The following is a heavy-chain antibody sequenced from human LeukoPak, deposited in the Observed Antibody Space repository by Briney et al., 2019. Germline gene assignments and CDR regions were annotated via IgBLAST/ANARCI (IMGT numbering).Heavy chain of an antibody. V-gene: IGHV3-21*01. CDR3: ARDVRYYYDSSGYYYYGMDV. Sequence: PGGSLRLSGAASGFTFSSYSMNWVRQAPGKGLEWVSSISSSSSYIYYADSVKGRFTISRDNAKNSLYLQMNSLRAEDTAVYYCARDVRYYYDSSGYYYYGMDVWGQGTTVTVSS. J-gene: IGHJ6*02. CDR2: ISSSSSYI. CDR1: GFTFSSYS. D-gene: IGHD3-22*01.